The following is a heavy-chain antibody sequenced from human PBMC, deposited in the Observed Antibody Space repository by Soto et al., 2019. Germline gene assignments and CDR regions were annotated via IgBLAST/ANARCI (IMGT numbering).Heavy chain of an antibody. CDR3: ARDGPNHYYYYGMDV. CDR1: GGSISSYY. V-gene: IGHV4-59*01. J-gene: IGHJ6*02. CDR2: IYYSGST. Sequence: SETLSLTCTVSGGSISSYYWSWIRQPPGKGLEWIGCIYYSGSTNYNPSLKSRVTISVDTSKNQFSLKLSSVTAADTAVYYCARDGPNHYYYYGMDVWGQGTTVTVSS.